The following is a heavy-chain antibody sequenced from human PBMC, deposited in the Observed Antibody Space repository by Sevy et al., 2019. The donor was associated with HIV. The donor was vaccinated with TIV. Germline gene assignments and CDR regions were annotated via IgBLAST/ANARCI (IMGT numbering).Heavy chain of an antibody. J-gene: IGHJ4*02. CDR3: AKGGGTTTSPTYYYDSSGYRWFDY. D-gene: IGHD3-22*01. CDR1: GFTFSSYA. CDR2: ISGSGGST. Sequence: GGSLRLSCAASGFTFSSYAMSWVRQAPGKGLEWVSAISGSGGSTYYADSVKGRFTISRDNSKNTLYLQMNSLRAEDTGVYYCAKGGGTTTSPTYYYDSSGYRWFDYWGQGTLVTVSS. V-gene: IGHV3-23*01.